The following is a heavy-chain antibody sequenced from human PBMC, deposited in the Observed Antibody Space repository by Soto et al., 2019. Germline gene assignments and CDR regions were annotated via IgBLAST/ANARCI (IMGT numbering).Heavy chain of an antibody. CDR3: ARDLVVLVPAAIAGYYYGMDV. V-gene: IGHV1-18*01. CDR1: GYTFTSYG. D-gene: IGHD2-2*01. J-gene: IGHJ6*02. CDR2: ISAYNGNT. Sequence: GASVKVSCKASGYTFTSYGISWVRQAPGQGLEWMGWISAYNGNTNYAQKLQGRVTMTTDTSTSTAYMELRSLRSDDTAVYYCARDLVVLVPAAIAGYYYGMDVWGQGTTVTVSS.